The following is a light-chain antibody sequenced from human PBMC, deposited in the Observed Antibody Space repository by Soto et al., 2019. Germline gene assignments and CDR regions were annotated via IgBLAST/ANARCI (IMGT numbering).Light chain of an antibody. V-gene: IGKV3-15*01. CDR3: HQSNNWPYT. J-gene: IGKJ2*01. CDR2: GSS. Sequence: EIVMTQSPATLSVSPGERVTLSCRASQSVSDNLAWYQQKPGRAPRLLIYGSSTRATGIPARFSGSGSGTDFTLTISSLQSEDSAVYYCHQSNNWPYTFGLGTKLDIK. CDR1: QSVSDN.